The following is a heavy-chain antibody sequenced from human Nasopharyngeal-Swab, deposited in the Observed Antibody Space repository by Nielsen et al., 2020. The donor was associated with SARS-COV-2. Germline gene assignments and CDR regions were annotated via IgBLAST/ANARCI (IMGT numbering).Heavy chain of an antibody. V-gene: IGHV3-74*01. CDR3: ASTDNYYYYYMDV. J-gene: IGHJ6*03. Sequence: WIRQPPGKGLVWVSRINSDGSSTSYADSVKGRFTISRDNSKNTLYLQMNSLRAEDTAVYYCASTDNYYYYYMDVWGKGTTVTVSS. D-gene: IGHD2-15*01. CDR2: INSDGSST.